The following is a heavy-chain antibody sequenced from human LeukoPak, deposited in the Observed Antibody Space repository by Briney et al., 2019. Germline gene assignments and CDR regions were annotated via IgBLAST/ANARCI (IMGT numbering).Heavy chain of an antibody. CDR2: IYSGGST. D-gene: IGHD6-13*01. V-gene: IGHV3-66*01. CDR3: ARESSSSWYNWFDP. CDR1: GFTFSSYW. Sequence: GGSLRLSCAASGFTFSSYWMSWVRQAPGKGLEWVSVIYSGGSTYYADSVKGRFTISRDNSKNTLYLQMNSLRAEDTAVYYCARESSSSWYNWFDPWGQGTLVTVSS. J-gene: IGHJ5*02.